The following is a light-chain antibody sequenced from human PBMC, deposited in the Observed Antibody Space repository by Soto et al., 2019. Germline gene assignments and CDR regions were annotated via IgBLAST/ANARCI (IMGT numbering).Light chain of an antibody. J-gene: IGLJ3*02. CDR1: SSDVGDYYY. CDR3: CSYAGSYTWV. Sequence: QSALTQPRSVSGSPGQSVTISCTGTSSDVGDYYYVSWYQHHPGKAPKFLIYDVSKRPSGVPDRFAGSKSGNTASLTISGLQAEDEADYYCCSYAGSYTWVFGGGTKLTVL. V-gene: IGLV2-11*01. CDR2: DVS.